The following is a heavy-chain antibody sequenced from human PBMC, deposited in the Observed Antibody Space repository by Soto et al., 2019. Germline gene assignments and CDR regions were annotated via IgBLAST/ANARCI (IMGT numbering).Heavy chain of an antibody. CDR3: AASRACDSRDYSGFHSGMDV. CDR2: LSWHGVTI. J-gene: IGHJ6*02. CDR1: GFTFDDYA. V-gene: IGHV3-9*01. Sequence: EVQLVESVGGLVQPGRSLRLSCAASGFTFDDYAMHWVRQVPGKGLQWVSGLSWHGVTIGYAASVKGRFTISRDNAKKSLYLQMNGLSPDDTALYFCAASRACDSRDYSGFHSGMDVWGLGTTGTVS. D-gene: IGHD3-22*01.